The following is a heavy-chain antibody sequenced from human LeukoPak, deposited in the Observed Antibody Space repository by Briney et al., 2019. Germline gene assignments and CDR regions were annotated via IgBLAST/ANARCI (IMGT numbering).Heavy chain of an antibody. CDR2: IYHSGST. J-gene: IGHJ5*02. V-gene: IGHV4-30-2*01. Sequence: PSETLSLTCTVSGGSISSGGYYWSWIRQPPGKGLEWIGYIYHSGSTYYNPSLKNRDTISVDRSKNQFSLKLSSVTAADTAVYYCARGPVTAYNWFDPWGQGTLVTVSS. CDR3: ARGPVTAYNWFDP. D-gene: IGHD4-17*01. CDR1: GGSISSGGYY.